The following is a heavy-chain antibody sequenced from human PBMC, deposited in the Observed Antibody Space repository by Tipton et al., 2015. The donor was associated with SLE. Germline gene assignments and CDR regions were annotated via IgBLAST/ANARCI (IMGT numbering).Heavy chain of an antibody. Sequence: SLRLSCAASGFTFSSYAMHWVRQAPGKGLEWVAVISYDGSNKYYADSVKGRFTISRDNSKNTLYLQMNSLRVEDTAMYYCARVASSWSIDYWGQGTLVPVSS. CDR2: ISYDGSNK. CDR3: ARVASSWSIDY. CDR1: GFTFSSYA. J-gene: IGHJ4*02. V-gene: IGHV3-30*04. D-gene: IGHD6-13*01.